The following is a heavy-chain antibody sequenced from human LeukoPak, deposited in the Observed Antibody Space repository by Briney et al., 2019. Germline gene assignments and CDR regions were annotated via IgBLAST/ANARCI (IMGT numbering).Heavy chain of an antibody. Sequence: SETLSLTCTVSGGSISSYYWSWIRQPPGEGLEWIAYIYYSGSTNYNPSLKSRLTISVDTSKNQFSLKLSSVTAADTAVYYCATLRDGYKFDYWGQGTLVTVSS. CDR1: GGSISSYY. V-gene: IGHV4-59*01. J-gene: IGHJ4*02. CDR2: IYYSGST. CDR3: ATLRDGYKFDY. D-gene: IGHD5-24*01.